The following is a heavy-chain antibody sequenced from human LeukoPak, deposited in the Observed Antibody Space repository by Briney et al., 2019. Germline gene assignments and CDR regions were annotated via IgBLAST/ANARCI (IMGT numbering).Heavy chain of an antibody. V-gene: IGHV4-34*01. CDR2: INHSGST. J-gene: IGHJ4*02. Sequence: KPSETLSLTCAVYGGSFSGYYWSWIRQPPGKGLEWIGEINHSGSTNYNPSLKSRVTISVDTSKNQFSLKLSSVTAADTAVYYCARGATQGYWGQGTLVTVSS. CDR3: ARGATQGY. CDR1: GGSFSGYY. D-gene: IGHD5-12*01.